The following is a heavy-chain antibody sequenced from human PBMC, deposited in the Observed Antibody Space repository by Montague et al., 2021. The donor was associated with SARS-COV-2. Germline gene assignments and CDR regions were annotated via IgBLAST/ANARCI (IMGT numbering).Heavy chain of an antibody. CDR3: ARWDPQTLTLIGLRGKSASDY. D-gene: IGHD4-23*01. J-gene: IGHJ4*02. CDR2: INHSGTT. V-gene: IGHV4-34*01. Sequence: SKTLSLTCAVYGGSFSGYYWTWIRQSPGKGLERIAEINHSGTTNYNFNPSLRSRVTISVDTSKSQFSLKLSSVTAADTGVYYCARWDPQTLTLIGLRGKSASDYWGQGTLVTVSS. CDR1: GGSFSGYY.